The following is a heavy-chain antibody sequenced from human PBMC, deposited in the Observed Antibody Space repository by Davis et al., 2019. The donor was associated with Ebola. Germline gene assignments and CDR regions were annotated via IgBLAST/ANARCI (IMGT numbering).Heavy chain of an antibody. Sequence: AASVKVSCKVSGYTLTELSMHWVRQAPGKGLEWMGGFDPEDGETIYAQKFQGRVTMTEDTSTDTAYMELSSLRSEDTAVYYCATGVKSDGAFDYWGQGTLVTGSS. CDR1: GYTLTELS. CDR3: ATGVKSDGAFDY. CDR2: FDPEDGET. D-gene: IGHD4-17*01. V-gene: IGHV1-24*01. J-gene: IGHJ4*02.